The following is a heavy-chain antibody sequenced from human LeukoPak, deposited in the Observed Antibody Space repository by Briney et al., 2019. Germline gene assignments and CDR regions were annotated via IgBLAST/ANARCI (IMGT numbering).Heavy chain of an antibody. Sequence: GGSLRLSCATSGFTFSNYWMCWVRQAPGKGLEWVANIRQDGGDKYYADSVKGRFTISRDNSKNTLYLQMNSLRAEDTAVYYCAKEPASSGWFDPWGQGTLVAVSS. J-gene: IGHJ5*02. CDR2: IRQDGGDK. CDR1: GFTFSNYW. V-gene: IGHV3-7*03. D-gene: IGHD6-19*01. CDR3: AKEPASSGWFDP.